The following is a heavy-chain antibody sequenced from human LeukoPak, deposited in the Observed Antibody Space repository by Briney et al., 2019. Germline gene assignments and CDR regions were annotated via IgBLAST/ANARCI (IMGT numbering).Heavy chain of an antibody. CDR2: ISYDGSYK. CDR3: AKEWQQLVPDDYYYYYGMDV. V-gene: IGHV3-30*18. J-gene: IGHJ6*02. D-gene: IGHD6-13*01. CDR1: GFTFSSYG. Sequence: GGSLRLSCAASGFTFSSYGMHWVRQAPGKGLEWVAVISYDGSYKYYADSVKGRFTISRDNSKNTLYLQMNSLRAEDTAVYYCAKEWQQLVPDDYYYYYGMDVWGQGTTVTVSS.